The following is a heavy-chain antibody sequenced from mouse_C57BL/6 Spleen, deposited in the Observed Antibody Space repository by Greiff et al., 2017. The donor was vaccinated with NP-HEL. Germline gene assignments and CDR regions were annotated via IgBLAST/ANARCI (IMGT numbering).Heavy chain of an antibody. CDR1: GFTFSSYG. CDR3: ARHELLRYFDV. D-gene: IGHD1-1*01. Sequence: EVMLVESGGDLVKPGGSLKLSCAASGFTFSSYGMSWVRQTPDKRLEWVATISSGGSYTYYPDSVKGRFTISRDNAKNTLYLQMSSLKSEDTAMYYCARHELLRYFDVWGTGTTVTVSS. CDR2: ISSGGSYT. V-gene: IGHV5-6*01. J-gene: IGHJ1*03.